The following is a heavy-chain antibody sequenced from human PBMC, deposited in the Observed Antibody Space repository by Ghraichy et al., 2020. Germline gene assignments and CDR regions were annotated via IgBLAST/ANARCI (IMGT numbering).Heavy chain of an antibody. V-gene: IGHV4-39*01. J-gene: IGHJ4*02. CDR2: IYYSGST. Sequence: SETLSLTCTVSGGSISSSSYYWGWIRQPPGKGLEWIGSIYYSGSTYYNPSLKSRVTISVDTSKNQFSLKLSSVTAADTAVYYCARQDIVVVPAAPNGEDYWGQGTLVTVSS. D-gene: IGHD2-2*01. CDR3: ARQDIVVVPAAPNGEDY. CDR1: GGSISSSSYY.